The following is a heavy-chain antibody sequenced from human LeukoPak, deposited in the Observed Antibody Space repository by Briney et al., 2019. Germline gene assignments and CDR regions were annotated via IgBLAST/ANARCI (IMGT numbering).Heavy chain of an antibody. CDR2: MNPNSGNT. D-gene: IGHD6-13*01. Sequence: ASVKVSCKASGYTFTSYDINWVRQATGQGLEWMGWMNPNSGNTGYAQKFQGRATMTRNTSISTAYMELSSLRSEDTAVYYCARGPHSSSWYPYYYYMDVWGKGTTVTVSS. CDR1: GYTFTSYD. V-gene: IGHV1-8*01. J-gene: IGHJ6*03. CDR3: ARGPHSSSWYPYYYYMDV.